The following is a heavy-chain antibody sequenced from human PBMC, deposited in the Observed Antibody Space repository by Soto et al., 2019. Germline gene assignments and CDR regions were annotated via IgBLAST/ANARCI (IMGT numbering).Heavy chain of an antibody. CDR2: ISAYNGNT. V-gene: IGHV1-18*01. Sequence: QVQLVQSGAEVKKPGASVKVSCKASGYTFTSYGISWVRQAPGQGLEWMGWISAYNGNTKYAQKLQGRVTMTTDTXXXXXXXXXXXXXXXXXXXXXXXXXDPXSLNWGQGTLVTVSS. CDR3: XXXDPXSLN. J-gene: IGHJ4*02. CDR1: GYTFTSYG. D-gene: IGHD2-2*01.